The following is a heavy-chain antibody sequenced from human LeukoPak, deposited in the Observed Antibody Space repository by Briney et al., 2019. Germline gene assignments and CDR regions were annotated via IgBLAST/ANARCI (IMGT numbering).Heavy chain of an antibody. CDR1: GFTFSSYW. D-gene: IGHD3-9*01. J-gene: IGHJ5*02. CDR2: IKQDGSEK. V-gene: IGHV3-7*01. CDR3: ASLRSNWWDYYDILTGYPRWFNP. Sequence: GGSLRPSCAASGFTFSSYWMSWVRQAPGKGLEWVANIKQDGSEKYYVDSVKGRFTISRDNAKNSLYLQMNSLRAEDTAVYYCASLRSNWWDYYDILTGYPRWFNPWGQGTLVTVSS.